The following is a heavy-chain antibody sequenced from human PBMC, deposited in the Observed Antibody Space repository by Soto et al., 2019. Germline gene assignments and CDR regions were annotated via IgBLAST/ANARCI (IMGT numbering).Heavy chain of an antibody. D-gene: IGHD4-17*01. CDR3: AKGDYGLYEY. V-gene: IGHV3-23*01. Sequence: PGGSLRLSCAASGFSFSRYAMGWVRQAPGKGLEWVSAISGSGGSTHYADSVKGRFTISRDTSKNTLYLQMNSLRAEDTAVCYCAKGDYGLYEYWGQGTLVTVSS. CDR1: GFSFSRYA. J-gene: IGHJ4*02. CDR2: ISGSGGST.